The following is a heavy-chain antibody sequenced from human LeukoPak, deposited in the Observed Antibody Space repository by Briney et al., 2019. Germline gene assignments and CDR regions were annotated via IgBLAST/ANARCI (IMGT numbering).Heavy chain of an antibody. CDR2: IYTSGST. V-gene: IGHV4-4*07. D-gene: IGHD1-26*01. J-gene: IGHJ3*02. CDR1: GGSISSYY. CDR3: ARLDSGSYLGRGAFDI. Sequence: SETLSLTCTVSGGSISSYYWSWIRQPAGKGLEWIGRIYTSGSTNYNPSLKSRVTMSVDTSKNQFSLKLSSVTAADTAVYYCARLDSGSYLGRGAFDIWGQGTMVTVSS.